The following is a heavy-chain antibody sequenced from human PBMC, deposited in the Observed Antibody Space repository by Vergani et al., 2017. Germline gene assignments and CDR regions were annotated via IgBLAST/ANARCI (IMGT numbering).Heavy chain of an antibody. D-gene: IGHD3-22*01. Sequence: EGQLVESGGDWVQRGGSLRLSCAASGVTFSSYSMTWVRQAPGKGLEWVSSISSSSSYIYYADSVKGRFTISRDNAKNSLYLKMNILRAEDTAVYYGARDLFYYDGSGYYSGFFDYWGQGTLVTVSS. V-gene: IGHV3-21*01. CDR1: GVTFSSYS. J-gene: IGHJ4*02. CDR3: ARDLFYYDGSGYYSGFFDY. CDR2: ISSSSSYI.